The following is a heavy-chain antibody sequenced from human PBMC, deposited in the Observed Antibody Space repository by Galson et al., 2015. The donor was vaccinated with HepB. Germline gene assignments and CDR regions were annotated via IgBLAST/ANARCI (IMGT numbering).Heavy chain of an antibody. CDR3: ARDYYDFWTGYYTYYFDY. CDR2: ISHDGVYK. J-gene: IGHJ4*02. CDR1: GFTFSSYA. V-gene: IGHV3-30-3*01. D-gene: IGHD3-3*01. Sequence: SLRLSCAASGFTFSSYAVHWVRQAPGKGLEWVAVISHDGVYKYYADSVKGRFTISRDNSKSTLYLQMNSLRAEDTAVYYCARDYYDFWTGYYTYYFDYWGQGTLVTVSS.